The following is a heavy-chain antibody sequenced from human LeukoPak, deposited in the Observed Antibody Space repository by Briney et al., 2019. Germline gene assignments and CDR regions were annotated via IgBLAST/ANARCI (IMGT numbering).Heavy chain of an antibody. Sequence: SETLSLTCTVSGGSISGYYWSWIRQPPGKGLEWIGEINHSGSTNYNPSLKSRVTISLDTSKNQFSLKLSSVTAADTAVYYCARGGGAYSYGYAYWGQGTLVTVSS. J-gene: IGHJ4*02. D-gene: IGHD5-18*01. CDR2: INHSGST. CDR3: ARGGGAYSYGYAY. CDR1: GGSISGYY. V-gene: IGHV4-34*01.